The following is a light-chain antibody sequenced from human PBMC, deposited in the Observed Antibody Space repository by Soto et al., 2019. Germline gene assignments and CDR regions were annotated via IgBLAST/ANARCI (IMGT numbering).Light chain of an antibody. J-gene: IGKJ5*01. CDR3: QQYGTSPIT. CDR1: QTVSSY. CDR2: GAS. Sequence: ENVLTQSPGTLSLSPGERATLPCRASQTVSSYLTWYQQRPGRAPRLLIYGASKRATGIPDRFSGSGSGTDFTLTISRLEPEDFALYYCQQYGTSPITFGQGTRLEIK. V-gene: IGKV3-20*01.